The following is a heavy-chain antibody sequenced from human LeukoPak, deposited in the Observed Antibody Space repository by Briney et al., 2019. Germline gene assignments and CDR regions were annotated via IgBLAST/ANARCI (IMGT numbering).Heavy chain of an antibody. J-gene: IGHJ4*02. V-gene: IGHV4-34*01. Sequence: PSETLSLTCAVSGGSFSGYYWTWIRQPPGKGLEWIGEINHSGNANYNPSLKSRVTISLDMSENHFSLKLTSVPAADTAVYYCARGQGAVTTHWGQGTLVTVSS. CDR2: INHSGNA. CDR3: ARGQGAVTTH. D-gene: IGHD4-17*01. CDR1: GGSFSGYY.